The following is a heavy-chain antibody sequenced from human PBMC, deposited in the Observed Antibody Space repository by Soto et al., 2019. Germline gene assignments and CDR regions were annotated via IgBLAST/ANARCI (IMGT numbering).Heavy chain of an antibody. CDR3: ARSPQPTRGIHWYFDL. CDR2: ISYDGINK. J-gene: IGHJ2*01. D-gene: IGHD1-26*01. V-gene: IGHV3-30*03. Sequence: QVQLVESGGGVVQPGRSLGLSCAASGFTFNTYGMHWVRQAPGKGLEWVAAISYDGINKYYVDSVKGRFTISRDNSKNSLYVQMNSLRADDTAFYYCARSPQPTRGIHWYFDLWGRGILVTVSS. CDR1: GFTFNTYG.